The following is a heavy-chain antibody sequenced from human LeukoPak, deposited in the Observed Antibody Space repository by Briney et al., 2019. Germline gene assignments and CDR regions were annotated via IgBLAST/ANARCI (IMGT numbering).Heavy chain of an antibody. V-gene: IGHV3-30*02. J-gene: IGHJ4*02. Sequence: GGSLRLSCAASGFTFSSYGMHWVRQAPGKGLEWVAFIRYDGSNKYYADSVKGRFTISRDNSKNTLYLQMNSLRAEDTAVYYCAKLGIAAAGTDYWGQGALVTVSS. CDR2: IRYDGSNK. CDR1: GFTFSSYG. D-gene: IGHD6-13*01. CDR3: AKLGIAAAGTDY.